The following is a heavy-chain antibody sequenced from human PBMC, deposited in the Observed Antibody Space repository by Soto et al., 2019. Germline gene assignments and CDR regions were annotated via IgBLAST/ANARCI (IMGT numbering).Heavy chain of an antibody. V-gene: IGHV5-51*01. Sequence: RGESLKISCKGSGYSFTSYWIGWVRQMPGKGLEWMGIIYPGDSDTRYSPSFQGQVTISADKSISTAYLQWSSLKASDTAMYYCASSASTVTTPSYYYYMDVWGKGTTVTVSS. CDR2: IYPGDSDT. D-gene: IGHD4-4*01. CDR1: GYSFTSYW. J-gene: IGHJ6*03. CDR3: ASSASTVTTPSYYYYMDV.